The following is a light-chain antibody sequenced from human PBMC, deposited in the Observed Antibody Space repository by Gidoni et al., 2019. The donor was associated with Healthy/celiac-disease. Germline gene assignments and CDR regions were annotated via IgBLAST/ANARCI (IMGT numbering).Light chain of an antibody. V-gene: IGLV1-40*01. Sequence: QSVLTQPPSVSGAPGQRVTISCTGSSSNIGAGYDVRWYQQLPGTAPKLLIYCNSNRPSGVPDRFSGSKSGTSASLAITGLQAEDEADYYCQSYDSSLSGVVFGGGTKLTVL. CDR2: CNS. J-gene: IGLJ2*01. CDR3: QSYDSSLSGVV. CDR1: SSNIGAGYD.